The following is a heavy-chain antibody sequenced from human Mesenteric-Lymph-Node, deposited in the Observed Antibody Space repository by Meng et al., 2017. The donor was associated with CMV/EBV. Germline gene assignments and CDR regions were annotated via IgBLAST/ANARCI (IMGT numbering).Heavy chain of an antibody. CDR3: ARGVEPLHNITMMRGVIYFDY. CDR2: IKQSGST. Sequence: GYYWGCGGQPPGKELGWIGEIKQSGSTNYKPTHKSRVTKSVDTSKSRFSLKLDSVTNTDTAVYNCARGVEPLHNITMMRGVIYFDYWGQGTLVTVSS. D-gene: IGHD3-10*01. J-gene: IGHJ4*02. V-gene: IGHV4-34*01. CDR1: GYY.